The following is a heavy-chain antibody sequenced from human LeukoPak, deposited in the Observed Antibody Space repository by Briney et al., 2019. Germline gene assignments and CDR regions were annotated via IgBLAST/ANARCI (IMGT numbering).Heavy chain of an antibody. Sequence: PSETLSLTCAVSGYSISSGYYWGWFRQPPGKGLEGIACSSHSGSTYYNPSFKSRVTISVDTSKNRFSLRLISVTAADPAVYYCARQGGSSSPYYSYYMDVWGKGTTVTVSS. CDR1: GYSISSGYY. D-gene: IGHD6-13*01. J-gene: IGHJ6*03. V-gene: IGHV4-38-2*01. CDR2: SSHSGST. CDR3: ARQGGSSSPYYSYYMDV.